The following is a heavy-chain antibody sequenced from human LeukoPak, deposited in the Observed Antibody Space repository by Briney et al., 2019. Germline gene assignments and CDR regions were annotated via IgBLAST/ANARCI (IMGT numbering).Heavy chain of an antibody. V-gene: IGHV4-34*01. Sequence: MTSETLSLTCAVYGGSFSGYYWSWIRQPPGKGLEWIGEINHSGSTNYNPSLKSRVTISVDTSKNQFSLKLSSVTAADTAVYYCARDLGSSGLPMDVWGQGTTVTVSS. D-gene: IGHD6-19*01. CDR3: ARDLGSSGLPMDV. J-gene: IGHJ6*02. CDR1: GGSFSGYY. CDR2: INHSGST.